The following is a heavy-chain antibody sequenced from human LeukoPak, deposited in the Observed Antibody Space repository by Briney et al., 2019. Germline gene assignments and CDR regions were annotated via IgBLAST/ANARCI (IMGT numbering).Heavy chain of an antibody. Sequence: GGSLRLSCAASGFTFSSYAMSWVRQAPGKGLEWVSAISGSGGSTCYADSVKGRFTISRDNSKNTLYLQMNSLRAEDTAVYYCAKSEMATIFRDWGQGTLVTVSS. CDR3: AKSEMATIFRD. CDR1: GFTFSSYA. D-gene: IGHD5-24*01. V-gene: IGHV3-23*01. CDR2: ISGSGGST. J-gene: IGHJ4*02.